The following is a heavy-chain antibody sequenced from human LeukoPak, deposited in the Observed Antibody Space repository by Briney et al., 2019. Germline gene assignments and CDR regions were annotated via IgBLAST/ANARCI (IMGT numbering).Heavy chain of an antibody. CDR2: IYYSGST. J-gene: IGHJ5*02. CDR3: ARVYYDFWSGSDWFDP. V-gene: IGHV4-59*01. CDR1: GGSISSYY. D-gene: IGHD3-3*01. Sequence: SETLSLTCTVAGGSISSYYVSWIRQPPGKGLEWIGYIYYSGSTNYNPSLKSRVTIPVDTSKNQFSLKLSSVTAADTAVYYCARVYYDFWSGSDWFDPWGQGTLVTVSS.